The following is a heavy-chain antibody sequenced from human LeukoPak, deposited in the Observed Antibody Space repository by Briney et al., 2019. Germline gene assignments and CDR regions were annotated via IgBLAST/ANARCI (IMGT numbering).Heavy chain of an antibody. CDR3: ARDPRITGTTAYYFDY. D-gene: IGHD1-7*01. V-gene: IGHV1-18*01. CDR1: GYSFSSYG. J-gene: IGHJ4*02. Sequence: ASVKVSCKASGYSFSSYGFSWVRQAPGQGLEWMGRINTYNGHTNYTQTLQGRVTMTTDTSTSTAYMELRNLRPDDTAVYFCARDPRITGTTAYYFDYWGQGTLVTVSS. CDR2: INTYNGHT.